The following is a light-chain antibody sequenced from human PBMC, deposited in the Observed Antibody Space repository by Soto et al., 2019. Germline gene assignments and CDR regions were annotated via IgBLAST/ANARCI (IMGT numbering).Light chain of an antibody. CDR3: QQYNKWPLP. J-gene: IGKJ4*01. CDR1: QSVSDN. V-gene: IGKV3-15*01. Sequence: EIVMTQSPGTLSVSPGERATLSCRASQSVSDNFAWYQQKPGQAPRLLIYGASTRATGIPARFSGSGSGTEFTLTISSLQSEDFAVYYCQQYNKWPLPFGGGTKVEIK. CDR2: GAS.